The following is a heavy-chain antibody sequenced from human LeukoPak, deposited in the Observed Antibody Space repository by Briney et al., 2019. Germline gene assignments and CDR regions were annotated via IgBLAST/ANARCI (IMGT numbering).Heavy chain of an antibody. D-gene: IGHD4-17*01. CDR2: ISGSGGST. Sequence: GGSLRLSCAASGFTFSSYAMSWVRQAPGKGLGWVSAISGSGGSTYYADSVKGRFTISRDNSKNTLYLQMNSLRAEDTAVYYCAKDTVSTGTFDYWGQGTLVTVSS. J-gene: IGHJ4*02. V-gene: IGHV3-23*01. CDR3: AKDTVSTGTFDY. CDR1: GFTFSSYA.